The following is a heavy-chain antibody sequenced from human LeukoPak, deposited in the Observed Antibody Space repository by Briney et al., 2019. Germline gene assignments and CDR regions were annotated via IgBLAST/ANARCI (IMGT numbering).Heavy chain of an antibody. CDR2: IYYSGST. J-gene: IGHJ4*02. D-gene: IGHD5-18*01. Sequence: PSETLSLTCTVSGVSISSYYWSWVRQPPGKGLEWIGCIYYSGSTNYNPSLKSRVTISVDTSKNQFSLKLSSVTAVDTAVYYCASSYDSFDYWGQGTLVTVSS. CDR3: ASSYDSFDY. CDR1: GVSISSYY. V-gene: IGHV4-59*01.